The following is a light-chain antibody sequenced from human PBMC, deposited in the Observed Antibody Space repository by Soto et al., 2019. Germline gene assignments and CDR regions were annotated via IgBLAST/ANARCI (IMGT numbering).Light chain of an antibody. CDR1: QNINNY. CDR2: AAS. V-gene: IGKV1-39*01. CDR3: QQSYSTPVT. J-gene: IGKJ2*01. Sequence: DIQMTQSPSSLSASIGDRVTITCRASQNINNYLNWFQQKPGKAPKLLIYAASNLQSGVPSRFSGSGSGTDFTLTISSLQPEDFATYYCQQSYSTPVTFGQGTKLEIK.